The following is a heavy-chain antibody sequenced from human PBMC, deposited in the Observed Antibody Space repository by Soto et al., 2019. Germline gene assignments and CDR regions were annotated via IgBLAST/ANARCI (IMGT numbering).Heavy chain of an antibody. CDR1: GGSISSGDNY. V-gene: IGHV4-30-4*01. CDR2: IYYSGST. Sequence: SETLSLTCTVSGGSISSGDNYWSWIRQPPGKGLEWIGYIYYSGSTYYNPSLKSRVTISVDTSKNQFSLKLSSVTAADTAVYYCARGYVDTAIVTDYWREATLVSVS. CDR3: ARGYVDTAIVTDY. D-gene: IGHD5-18*01. J-gene: IGHJ4*02.